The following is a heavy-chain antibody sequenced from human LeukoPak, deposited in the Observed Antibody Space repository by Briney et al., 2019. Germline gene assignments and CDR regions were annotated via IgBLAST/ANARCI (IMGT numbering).Heavy chain of an antibody. CDR1: GGSFSGYY. CDR3: AKAAAMAWFDP. CDR2: INHSGST. Sequence: SETLSLTCAVYGGSFSGYYWSWIRQPPGKGLEWIGEINHSGSTNYNPSLKSRVTISVDTSKNQFSLKLSSVTAADTAVYYCAKAAAMAWFDPWGQGTLVTVSS. J-gene: IGHJ5*02. D-gene: IGHD2-2*01. V-gene: IGHV4-34*01.